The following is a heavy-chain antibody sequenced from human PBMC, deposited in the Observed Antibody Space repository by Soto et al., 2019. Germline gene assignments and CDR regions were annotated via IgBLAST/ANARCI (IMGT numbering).Heavy chain of an antibody. V-gene: IGHV5-51*01. J-gene: IGHJ4*02. CDR1: GYSFTSYY. CDR2: INPGDSDI. CDR3: VRYAHPTTLNHYDNTGYPYSFEY. Sequence: GESLKISCKGSGYSFTSYYIGWVRQMSGKGLEWMGIINPGDSDIRYSPSFHDRVTISADKSINTAYVRLSSLRASDTAIYYCVRYAHPTTLNHYDNTGYPYSFEYWGQGTLVTVAS. D-gene: IGHD3-22*01.